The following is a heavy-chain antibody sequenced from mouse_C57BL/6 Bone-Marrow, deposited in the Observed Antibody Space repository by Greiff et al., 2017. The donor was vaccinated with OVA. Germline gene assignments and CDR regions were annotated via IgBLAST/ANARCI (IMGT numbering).Heavy chain of an antibody. V-gene: IGHV1-4*01. CDR1: GYTFTSYT. CDR2: INPSSGYT. J-gene: IGHJ3*01. CDR3: ARFGGFSAY. Sequence: VQLQESGAELARPGASVTMSCKASGYTFTSYTMHWVKQRPGQGLEWIGYINPSSGYTKYNQKFKDKAPLTADKSSSTAYMQLSSLTSEDSAVYYCARFGGFSAYWGQGTLVTVSA.